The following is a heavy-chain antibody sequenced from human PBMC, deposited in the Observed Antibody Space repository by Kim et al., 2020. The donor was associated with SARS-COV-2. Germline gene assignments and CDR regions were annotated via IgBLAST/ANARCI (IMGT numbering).Heavy chain of an antibody. J-gene: IGHJ4*02. CDR1: GYKFTTTW. CDR3: ARPIYGRNGYFDD. D-gene: IGHD6-13*01. CDR2: IYPGDSDT. Sequence: GESLKISCQTSGYKFTTTWIGWVRQRPGKALEWVGNIYPGDSDTRYSASLRGHVTFSADKSNNTIFLHWSSLKASDTAIYYCARPIYGRNGYFDDWSQGTRVIV. V-gene: IGHV5-51*01.